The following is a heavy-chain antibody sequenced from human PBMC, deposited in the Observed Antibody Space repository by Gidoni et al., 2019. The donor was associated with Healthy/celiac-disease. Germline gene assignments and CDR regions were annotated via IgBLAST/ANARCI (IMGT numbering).Heavy chain of an antibody. Sequence: VQLVESGGGLVQPGRSLRLSCAASGLTFDDYAMHWVRQAPGKGLAWVPGISWNSGSIGYADSVKGRFTNSRDNAKNSLYLQMNSLRAEDTALYYCAKDRSTGYSSSWYYFDYWGQGTLVTVSS. CDR3: AKDRSTGYSSSWYYFDY. D-gene: IGHD6-13*01. J-gene: IGHJ4*02. CDR2: ISWNSGSI. CDR1: GLTFDDYA. V-gene: IGHV3-9*01.